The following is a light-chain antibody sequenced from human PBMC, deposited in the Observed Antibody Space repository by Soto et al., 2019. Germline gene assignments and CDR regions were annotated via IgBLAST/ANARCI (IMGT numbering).Light chain of an antibody. CDR2: GNS. CDR3: QCYDTSLSGSV. CDR1: SSDIGAGYD. Sequence: QSVLTQPPSVSGAPGQRVTISCTGSSSDIGAGYDVHWYQQPPGTTPKLLIYGNSNRPSGVPDRFSGSKSGTSASLAITGLQDEDEADYYCQCYDTSLSGSVFGGGTKLTVL. V-gene: IGLV1-40*01. J-gene: IGLJ2*01.